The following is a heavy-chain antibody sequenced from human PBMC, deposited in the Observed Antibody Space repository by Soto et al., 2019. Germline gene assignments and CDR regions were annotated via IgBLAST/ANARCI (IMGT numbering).Heavy chain of an antibody. Sequence: QVQLQESGPGLVKPSETLSLTCTVSGGSISSYYWSWIRQPPGKGLEWIGYIYYSGSTNYNPSLRRRDTISVDTSQNQSSLKLSSVTAADTAVYSCARALTADYWGQGTLVTGS. CDR3: ARALTADY. D-gene: IGHD3-9*01. CDR2: IYYSGST. CDR1: GGSISSYY. V-gene: IGHV4-59*01. J-gene: IGHJ4*02.